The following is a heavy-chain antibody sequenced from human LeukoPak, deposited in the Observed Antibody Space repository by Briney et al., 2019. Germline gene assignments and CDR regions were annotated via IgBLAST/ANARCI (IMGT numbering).Heavy chain of an antibody. Sequence: PGGSLRLSCAASGFTFSSYAMSWVRQAPGKGLEWVSAISGSGGSTYYADSVKGRFTISRDNSKNTLYLQMNSLRAEDTAVYYCAKDDYGDYIYFHWYLDLWGRGTLVTVSS. CDR1: GFTFSSYA. J-gene: IGHJ2*01. CDR2: ISGSGGST. CDR3: AKDDYGDYIYFHWYLDL. V-gene: IGHV3-23*01. D-gene: IGHD4-17*01.